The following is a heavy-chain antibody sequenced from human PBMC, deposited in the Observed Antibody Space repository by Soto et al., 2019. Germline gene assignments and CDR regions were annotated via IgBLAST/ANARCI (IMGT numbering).Heavy chain of an antibody. V-gene: IGHV4-31*03. CDR3: AGGDWGSRLGDV. Sequence: QVQLQESGPGLVKPSQTLSLTCTVSGGSISSGGYYWSWIRQHPGKGLEWIGYIYYSGSTYYNPSLKSRVTISVDTSKNKFCLELSSVTAADTAVYYCAGGDWGSRLGDVWGQGTTVTVSS. D-gene: IGHD3-16*01. J-gene: IGHJ6*02. CDR2: IYYSGST. CDR1: GGSISSGGYY.